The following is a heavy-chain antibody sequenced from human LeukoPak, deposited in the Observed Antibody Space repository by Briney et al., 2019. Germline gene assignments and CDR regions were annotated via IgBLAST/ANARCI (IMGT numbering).Heavy chain of an antibody. J-gene: IGHJ6*02. Sequence: PGGSLRLSCAVSGITVSKYWMHWVRQVPGKGLVWVSRIHSDGSTTDYADSVKGRFTITRDSAKNTLYLEMNSLRVEDTAVYYCTRDANHYGGMDVWGQGTTVTASS. CDR1: GITVSKYW. CDR3: TRDANHYGGMDV. V-gene: IGHV3-74*01. CDR2: IHSDGSTT.